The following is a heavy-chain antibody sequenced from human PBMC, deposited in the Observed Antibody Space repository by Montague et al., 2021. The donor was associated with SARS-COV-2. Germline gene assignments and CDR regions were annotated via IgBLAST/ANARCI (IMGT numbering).Heavy chain of an antibody. CDR1: GGSITNDD. J-gene: IGHJ6*02. Sequence: SETLSLTCTVSGGSITNDDWSWIRQPPGKGLEWIVNIFKNRETDYNPSLKSRVIISVDTSKSQFSLKVTSVTAADTAVYYCARYYERSLDVWGQGTTVTVSS. D-gene: IGHD3-22*01. CDR3: ARYYERSLDV. CDR2: IFKNRET. V-gene: IGHV4-59*08.